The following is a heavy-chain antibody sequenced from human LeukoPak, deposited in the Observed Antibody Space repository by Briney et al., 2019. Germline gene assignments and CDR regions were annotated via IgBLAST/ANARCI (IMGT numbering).Heavy chain of an antibody. D-gene: IGHD4-17*01. Sequence: GGSLRLSCAASGFTFSSYEMNWVRQAPGKGLEWVSFISSSGSTIYYADSVKGRFTISRDNAKNSLYLQMNSLRAEDTAVYYCARDHGDYADYWGQGTLVTVSS. V-gene: IGHV3-48*03. J-gene: IGHJ4*02. CDR1: GFTFSSYE. CDR2: ISSSGSTI. CDR3: ARDHGDYADY.